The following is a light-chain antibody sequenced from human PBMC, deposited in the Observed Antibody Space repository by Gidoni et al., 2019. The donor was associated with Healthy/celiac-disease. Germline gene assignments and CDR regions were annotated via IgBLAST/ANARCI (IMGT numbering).Light chain of an antibody. Sequence: EIVMTQSPATLSVSPRERATLSCRASQSVSSNLAWYQQKPGQAPRLPIYGASTRATGIPARFSGSGSGTEFTLTISSLQSEDFAVYYCQQYNNWPWTFGQGTKVEIK. CDR1: QSVSSN. V-gene: IGKV3-15*01. J-gene: IGKJ1*01. CDR3: QQYNNWPWT. CDR2: GAS.